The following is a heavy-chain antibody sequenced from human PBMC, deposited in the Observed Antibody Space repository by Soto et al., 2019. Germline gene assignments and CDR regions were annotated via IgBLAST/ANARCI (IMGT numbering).Heavy chain of an antibody. CDR1: GFSLRTTGVG. D-gene: IGHD2-21*02. Sequence: QVTLKESGPTLVKPTQTLTLTCTVSGFSLRTTGVGVGWVRQPPGKALEWLALLYWDDDKRYSPSLRSRLTIAKDISEKQAVLTMTNIDTVDTATYYCVQSRCGGDCLEIYSSHAYNGVEVWGQGTTVTVSS. CDR3: VQSRCGGDCLEIYSSHAYNGVEV. V-gene: IGHV2-5*02. CDR2: LYWDDDK. J-gene: IGHJ6*02.